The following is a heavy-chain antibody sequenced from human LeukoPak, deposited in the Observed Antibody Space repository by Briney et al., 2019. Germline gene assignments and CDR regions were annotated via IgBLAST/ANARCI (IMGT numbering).Heavy chain of an antibody. CDR1: GFTFSSYA. D-gene: IGHD4-11*01. V-gene: IGHV3-23*01. CDR3: AKVLGYSNYVSGY. Sequence: GGSLRLSCAASGFTFSSYAMSWVRQAPGKGLGWVSAISGSGGSTYYADSVKGRFTISRDNSKNTLYLQMNSLRAEGTAVYYCAKVLGYSNYVSGYWGQGTLVTVSS. CDR2: ISGSGGST. J-gene: IGHJ4*02.